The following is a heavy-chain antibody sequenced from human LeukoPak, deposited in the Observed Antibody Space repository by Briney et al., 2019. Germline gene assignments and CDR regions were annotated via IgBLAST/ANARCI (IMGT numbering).Heavy chain of an antibody. CDR2: ISNNGGST. J-gene: IGHJ4*02. Sequence: GGSLRPSLAASGFTFGRYSMHWVGQAQGKGLEYVSAISNNGGSTYYAKSVKGRFTISRDNSKNTLYLQMGSLRAEDMAVYYCARTSIAAREADYWGQGTLVTVSS. CDR3: ARTSIAAREADY. D-gene: IGHD6-6*01. V-gene: IGHV3-64*01. CDR1: GFTFGRYS.